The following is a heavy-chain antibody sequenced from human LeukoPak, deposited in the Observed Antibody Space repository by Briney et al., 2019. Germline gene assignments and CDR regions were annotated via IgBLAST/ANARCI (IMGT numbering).Heavy chain of an antibody. V-gene: IGHV4-61*02. D-gene: IGHD1-26*01. Sequence: PSETLSLTCTGSGGSVNSGNYYWTWIRQPAGKGLEWIGRIYTSGSTNYNPSLKSRVTISIDASKNQFSLRLSSVTAADTAVYYCTRGGELMNFWGQGTLVTASS. CDR3: TRGGELMNF. CDR1: GGSVNSGNYY. CDR2: IYTSGST. J-gene: IGHJ4*02.